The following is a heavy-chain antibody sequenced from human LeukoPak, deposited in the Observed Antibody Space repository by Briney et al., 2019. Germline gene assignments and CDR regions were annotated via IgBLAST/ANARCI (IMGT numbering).Heavy chain of an antibody. V-gene: IGHV4-4*07. CDR2: IYTSGST. Sequence: SPTLSLTCTVAGGSISSYYCSWVRQPAGKGLEWIGRIYTSGSTNSNPSLKSRVTMSVDTSKNQFSLKLSSVTAADTAVYYCARVDRYGTDEAFDIWGQGTMVTVSS. CDR3: ARVDRYGTDEAFDI. CDR1: GGSISSYY. D-gene: IGHD5-18*01. J-gene: IGHJ3*02.